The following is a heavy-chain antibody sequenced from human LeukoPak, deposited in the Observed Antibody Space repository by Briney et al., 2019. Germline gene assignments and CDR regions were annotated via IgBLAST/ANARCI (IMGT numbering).Heavy chain of an antibody. J-gene: IGHJ4*02. CDR3: ARVNHYYGSGTKDY. V-gene: IGHV3-7*01. CDR2: XKQDGSEK. D-gene: IGHD3-10*01. Sequence: AXXKQDGSEKYYVDSVKGRFTISRDNANNSLYLQMNSLRAEDTAVYYCARVNHYYGSGTKDYWGQGTLVTVSS.